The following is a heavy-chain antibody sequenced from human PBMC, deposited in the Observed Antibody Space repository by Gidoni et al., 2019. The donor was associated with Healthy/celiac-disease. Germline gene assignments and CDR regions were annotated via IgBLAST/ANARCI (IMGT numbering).Heavy chain of an antibody. CDR1: GYTFTSYA. D-gene: IGHD6-13*01. J-gene: IGHJ5*02. Sequence: QVQLVQSGAEVKKPGASVKVSCKASGYTFTSYAMHWVRQAPGQRLEWMGWINAGNGNTKYSQKFQGRVTITRDTSASTAYMELSSLRSEDTAVYYCARDRGYSSSWYRGNWFDPWGQGTLVTVSS. V-gene: IGHV1-3*01. CDR3: ARDRGYSSSWYRGNWFDP. CDR2: INAGNGNT.